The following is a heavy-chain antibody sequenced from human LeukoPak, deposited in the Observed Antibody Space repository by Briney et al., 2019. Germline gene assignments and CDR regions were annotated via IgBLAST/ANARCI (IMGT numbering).Heavy chain of an antibody. Sequence: PSETLSLTCTVSGGSISSSSYYWGWIRQPPGKGLEWIGPIYYSGSTYYNPSLKSRVTISVDTSKNQFSLKLSSVTAADTAVYYCARRENPALVAGSYWFDPWGQGTLVTVSS. CDR2: IYYSGST. V-gene: IGHV4-39*01. J-gene: IGHJ5*02. CDR3: ARRENPALVAGSYWFDP. CDR1: GGSISSSSYY. D-gene: IGHD5-18*01.